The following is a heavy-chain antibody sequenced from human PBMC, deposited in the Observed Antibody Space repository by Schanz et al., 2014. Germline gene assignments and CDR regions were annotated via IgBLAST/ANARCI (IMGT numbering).Heavy chain of an antibody. CDR2: IGDDGADK. D-gene: IGHD1-1*01. CDR3: ARESGGQNDLDAEPHKYTYMDV. Sequence: VQLVESGGGLVQPGGSVRLSCGASGFSFSTHWMAWVRQAPGKGLEWVANIGDDGADKYYLDSVRGRFTISRDNTKNILHLEMNNLRAEDTAVDVCARESGGQNDLDAEPHKYTYMDVWGKGTTXTVSS. V-gene: IGHV3-7*01. J-gene: IGHJ6*03. CDR1: GFSFSTHW.